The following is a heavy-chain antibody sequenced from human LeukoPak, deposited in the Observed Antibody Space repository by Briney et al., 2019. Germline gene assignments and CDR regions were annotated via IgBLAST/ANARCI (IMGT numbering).Heavy chain of an antibody. CDR3: ARAIYKSTGTYGY. CDR2: IYYSGSI. D-gene: IGHD1-1*01. CDR1: GDFLSSGSYY. V-gene: IGHV4-39*01. J-gene: IGHJ4*02. Sequence: PSETLSLTCTVSGDFLSSGSYYWGWIRQSPGKGLAWIGSIYYSGSIFYNASFESRLTLSVDTSKNQFYLKLRSLTAADTAVYYCARAIYKSTGTYGYWGQGTLVTVSS.